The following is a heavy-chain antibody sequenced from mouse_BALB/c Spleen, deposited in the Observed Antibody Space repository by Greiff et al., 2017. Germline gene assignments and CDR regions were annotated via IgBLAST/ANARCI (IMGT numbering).Heavy chain of an antibody. D-gene: IGHD2-3*01. V-gene: IGHV6-6*02. CDR1: GFTFSNYW. Sequence: EVKVEESGGGLVQPGGSMKLSCVASGFTFSNYWMNWVRQSPEKGLEWVAEIRLKSNNYATHYAESVKGRFTISRDDSKSSVYLQMNNLRAEDTGIYYCTRRDGYPYPWFAYWGQGTLVTVSA. J-gene: IGHJ3*01. CDR2: IRLKSNNYAT. CDR3: TRRDGYPYPWFAY.